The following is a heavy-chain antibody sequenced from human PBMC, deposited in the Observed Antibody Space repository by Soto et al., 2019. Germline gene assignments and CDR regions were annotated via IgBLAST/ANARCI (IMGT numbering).Heavy chain of an antibody. D-gene: IGHD3-10*01. J-gene: IGHJ5*02. Sequence: PSQTLSLTCAISGDSVSSNSTTWNWIRQSPSRGLEWLGRTYYRSKWYNDYAVSVKSRITINPDTTKSQFSLQLNSVTPEDTSIYYCISGGYNWFDPWGQGTLVTVSS. CDR2: TYYRSKWYN. CDR1: GDSVSSNSTT. CDR3: ISGGYNWFDP. V-gene: IGHV6-1*01.